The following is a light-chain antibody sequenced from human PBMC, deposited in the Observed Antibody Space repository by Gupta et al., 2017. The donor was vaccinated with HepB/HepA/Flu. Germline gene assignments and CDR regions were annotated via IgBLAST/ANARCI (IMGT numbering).Light chain of an antibody. CDR1: QGLVYSDGNTY. CDR3: MQASHWPLT. V-gene: IGKV2-30*01. J-gene: IGKJ4*01. CDR2: KVS. Sequence: DVVLTKSPLPLPVTLGQPDSISCRSSQGLVYSDGNTYLNWFHQRPGQSPRRLIYKVSNRDSGVPDRFSGSESGNMYTLRISRVEAEDVGIYYCMQASHWPLTFGGGTKVEIK.